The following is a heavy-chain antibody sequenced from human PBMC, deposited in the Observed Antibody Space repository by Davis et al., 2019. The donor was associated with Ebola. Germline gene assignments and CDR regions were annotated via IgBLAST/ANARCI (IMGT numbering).Heavy chain of an antibody. CDR3: ARDRRGYCSTVSCPPEFDP. CDR2: INPNSGCT. V-gene: IGHV1-2*02. J-gene: IGHJ5*02. CDR1: GNTFTGYF. Sequence: ASVKVSCKASGNTFTGYFMHWVRQAPGQGLEWMGWINPNSGCTNYAQKFQGRVTMTTDTSIRTVYLELNRLTSDETAMYYCARDRRGYCSTVSCPPEFDPWGQGTLVTVSS. D-gene: IGHD2-2*01.